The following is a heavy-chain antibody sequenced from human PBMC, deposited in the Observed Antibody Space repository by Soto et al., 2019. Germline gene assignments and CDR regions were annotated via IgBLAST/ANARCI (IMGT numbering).Heavy chain of an antibody. V-gene: IGHV3-23*01. CDR1: EFMFSSYA. Sequence: DVQLLDSGGGLVKPGGSLRLSCEASEFMFSSYAMSWVRQAPGKVLEWGSTISPTGDNTYYADSVKGRFTLSRDNSKDTLSLQMNSLTPEETAIYYCAKAKSLRAVRGSSFDYWGQGALVTVSS. CDR3: AKAKSLRAVRGSSFDY. J-gene: IGHJ4*02. D-gene: IGHD6-19*01. CDR2: ISPTGDNT.